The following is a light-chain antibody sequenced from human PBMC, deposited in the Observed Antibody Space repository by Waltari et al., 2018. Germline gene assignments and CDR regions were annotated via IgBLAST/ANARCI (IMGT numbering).Light chain of an antibody. CDR3: DSYTSSVTRI. CDR2: DVT. CDR1: RSDVGGSNY. Sequence: QSALTQPASVSGSPGQSITLSGTGTRSDVGGSNYVAWFQQYPGKAPKLLIYDVTNRFAGVSNRFSGSKSGNTASLTISGLQAEDEADYYCDSYTSSVTRIFGTGTKVTVL. J-gene: IGLJ1*01. V-gene: IGLV2-14*03.